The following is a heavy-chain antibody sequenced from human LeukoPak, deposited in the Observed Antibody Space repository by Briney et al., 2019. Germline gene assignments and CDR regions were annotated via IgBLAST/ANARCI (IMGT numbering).Heavy chain of an antibody. J-gene: IGHJ5*01. CDR3: ARDEIGGGWYDF. CDR1: GFTVSRNY. V-gene: IGHV3-66*01. Sequence: GGSLRLSCAASGFTVSRNYMSWVRQGPGKGLEWVSVIYTGGSTYYADSVKGRFTISRDDAKNTLYLQMNSLRAEDTAVYYCARDEIGGGWYDFWGQGALVTVSS. D-gene: IGHD2-15*01. CDR2: IYTGGST.